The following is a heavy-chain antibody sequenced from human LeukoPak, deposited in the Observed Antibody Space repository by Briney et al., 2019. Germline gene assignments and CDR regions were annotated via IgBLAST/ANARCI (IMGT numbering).Heavy chain of an antibody. CDR2: INHSGST. Sequence: SETLSLTCTVSGGSISSGSYYWSWIRQPPGKGLEWIGEINHSGSTNYNPSLKSRVTISVDTSKNQFSLKLSSVTAADTAVYYCARRAEGSWGQGTLVTVSS. V-gene: IGHV4-39*07. J-gene: IGHJ4*02. CDR1: GGSISSGSYY. CDR3: ARRAEGS.